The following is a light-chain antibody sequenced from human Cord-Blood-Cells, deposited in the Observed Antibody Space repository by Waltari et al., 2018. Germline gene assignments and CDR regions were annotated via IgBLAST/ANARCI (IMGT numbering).Light chain of an antibody. CDR3: QQRSIWPPLT. Sequence: EIVLTQSQATLSLSPGARATISCRASQSVTSYLAWYQQKPCQTPRLHIYDASNRPTGIPARFSGSESGTDIALTISCLLPEDFAVYYCQQRSIWPPLTFGGGTKVEI. CDR1: QSVTSY. CDR2: DAS. V-gene: IGKV3-11*01. J-gene: IGKJ4*01.